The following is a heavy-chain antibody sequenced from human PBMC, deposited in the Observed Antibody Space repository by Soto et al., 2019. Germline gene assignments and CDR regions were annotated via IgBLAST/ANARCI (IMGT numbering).Heavy chain of an antibody. CDR2: IAPDSGDT. CDR3: ARGDTVTTTNWFDP. J-gene: IGHJ5*02. D-gene: IGHD4-17*01. V-gene: IGHV1-2*02. Sequence: QVQLVQSGAEVKKPGASVKVSCKTSGYTFTAYYMHWVRQAPGQGLEWMGWIAPDSGDTNYAQKFRGRVTMTRDASISTAYMELSSLRSDDTAVYYCARGDTVTTTNWFDPWGQGTLVTVSS. CDR1: GYTFTAYY.